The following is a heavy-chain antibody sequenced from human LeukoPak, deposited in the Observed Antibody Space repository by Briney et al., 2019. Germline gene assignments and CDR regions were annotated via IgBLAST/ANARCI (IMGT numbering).Heavy chain of an antibody. CDR1: GGSISSYY. V-gene: IGHV4-4*07. CDR3: ARFSSIAAAFDY. CDR2: IDTSGNT. J-gene: IGHJ4*02. Sequence: PSETLSLTCTVSGGSISSYYWSWIRQPAGKGLEWIGRIDTSGNTNYKPSLKSRVTMSVDTSKKQFSLKLSSVTAADTAVYYCARFSSIAAAFDYWGLGTLVTVSS. D-gene: IGHD6-13*01.